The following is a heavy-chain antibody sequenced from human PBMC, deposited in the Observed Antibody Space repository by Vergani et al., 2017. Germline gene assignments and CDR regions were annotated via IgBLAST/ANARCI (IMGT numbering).Heavy chain of an antibody. J-gene: IGHJ6*02. CDR2: VDPEDGET. D-gene: IGHD4-17*01. Sequence: EVQLVQSGAEVKKPGATMQISCKVSGYTFTDHYMHWVKQAPGKGLEWMGLVDPEDGETIYAEKFKGRVTIAADTSTDTAHLELSSLRSEDTAGYYCATPQTVTTGGMEVWGQGTTVIVSS. V-gene: IGHV1-69-2*01. CDR1: GYTFTDHY. CDR3: ATPQTVTTGGMEV.